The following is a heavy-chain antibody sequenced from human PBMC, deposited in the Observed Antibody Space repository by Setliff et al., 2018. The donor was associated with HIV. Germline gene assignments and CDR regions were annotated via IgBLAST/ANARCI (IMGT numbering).Heavy chain of an antibody. CDR1: GGTFSSYA. Sequence: SVKVSCKASGGTFSSYAISWVRQAPGQGLEWMGRIIPIFGTANYAQKFQGRVTITADKSTSTAYMELSSLRSEDTAVYYCARNPQPTGTPDYYYYYYMGVWGKGTTVTVSS. CDR3: ARNPQPTGTPDYYYYYYMGV. CDR2: IIPIFGTA. J-gene: IGHJ6*03. D-gene: IGHD1-1*01. V-gene: IGHV1-69*06.